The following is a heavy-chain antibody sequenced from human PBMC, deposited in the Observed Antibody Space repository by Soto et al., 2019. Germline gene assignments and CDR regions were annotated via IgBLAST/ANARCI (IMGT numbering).Heavy chain of an antibody. V-gene: IGHV1-3*01. CDR2: IDAGNGNT. CDR1: GYTFTSYA. CDR3: ARDCSGGSCYLAMDY. D-gene: IGHD2-15*01. Sequence: DSVKVSCKASGYTFTSYAMHWVRQAPGQRLEWMGWIDAGNGNTKYSQKFQGRVTITRDTSASTAYMELISLRSEDTAVYYCARDCSGGSCYLAMDYWGQGTLVTVSS. J-gene: IGHJ4*02.